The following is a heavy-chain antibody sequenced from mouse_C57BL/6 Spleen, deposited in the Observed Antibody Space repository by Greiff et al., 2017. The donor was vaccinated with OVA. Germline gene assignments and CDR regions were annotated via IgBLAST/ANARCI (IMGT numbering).Heavy chain of an antibody. D-gene: IGHD1-1*01. Sequence: VQLQQPGAELVKPGASVKLSCKASGYTFTSYWMHWVKQRPGQGLEWIGEIDPPDSYTNYNQKFKGKATLTVDTSSSTAYMQLSSLTSEDSAVYYCARYYGSSGLYFDYWGQGTTLTVSS. CDR1: GYTFTSYW. CDR2: IDPPDSYT. V-gene: IGHV1-50*01. CDR3: ARYYGSSGLYFDY. J-gene: IGHJ2*01.